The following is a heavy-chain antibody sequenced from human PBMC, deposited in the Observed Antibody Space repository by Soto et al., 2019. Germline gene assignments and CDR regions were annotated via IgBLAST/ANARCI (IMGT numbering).Heavy chain of an antibody. Sequence: SETLSLTCTVSGDSISGGASFCSWIRQPPGKGLEWIANVYYSGSSYYTPSPKSRLTISVDTTKNQFSLQLKSMTAADTAVYYCAKLSCTSSTCYFPGWFDPWGQGTLVTVSS. V-gene: IGHV4-31*03. J-gene: IGHJ5*02. CDR1: GDSISGGASF. CDR3: AKLSCTSSTCYFPGWFDP. D-gene: IGHD2-2*01. CDR2: VYYSGSS.